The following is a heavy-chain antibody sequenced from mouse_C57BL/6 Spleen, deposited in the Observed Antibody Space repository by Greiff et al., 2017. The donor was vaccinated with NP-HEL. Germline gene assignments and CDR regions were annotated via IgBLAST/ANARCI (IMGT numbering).Heavy chain of an antibody. J-gene: IGHJ4*01. D-gene: IGHD2-10*01. CDR2: INPNNGGT. V-gene: IGHV1-26*01. Sequence: EVQLQQSGPELVKPGASVKISCKASGYTFTDYYMNWVKQSHGKSLEWIGDINPNNGGTSYNQKFKGKATLTVDKSSSTAYMELRSLTAEDSAVYYCARGRLVLLYYAMDDWGQGTSVTVSS. CDR3: ARGRLVLLYYAMDD. CDR1: GYTFTDYY.